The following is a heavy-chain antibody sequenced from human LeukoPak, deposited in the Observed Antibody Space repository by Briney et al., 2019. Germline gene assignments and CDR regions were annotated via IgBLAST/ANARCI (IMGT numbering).Heavy chain of an antibody. V-gene: IGHV3-30*04. CDR2: ISYDGSNK. D-gene: IGHD3-10*01. CDR3: ARMITMVRGVAGGAFDI. CDR1: GFTFSSYA. J-gene: IGHJ3*02. Sequence: PGGSLRLSCAASGFTFSSYAMHWVRQAPGKGLEWVAVISYDGSNKYYADSVKGRFTISRDNSKNTLYLQMNSLRAEDTAVYYCARMITMVRGVAGGAFDIWGQGTMVTVSS.